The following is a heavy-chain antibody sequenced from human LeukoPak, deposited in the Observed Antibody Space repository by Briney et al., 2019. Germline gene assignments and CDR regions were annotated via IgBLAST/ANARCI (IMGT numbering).Heavy chain of an antibody. CDR1: GFAFNTYS. J-gene: IGHJ4*02. CDR2: ISSSSTYI. D-gene: IGHD3-22*01. CDR3: ARVLYDYYDSSGYHLPDY. Sequence: GGSLRLSCVASGFAFNTYSMNWVRQAPGKGLEWVSPISSSSTYIYYADSVQGRFTISRDNAKNSLYLQMNSLRAEDMAVYYCARVLYDYYDSSGYHLPDYWGQGTLVTVSS. V-gene: IGHV3-21*01.